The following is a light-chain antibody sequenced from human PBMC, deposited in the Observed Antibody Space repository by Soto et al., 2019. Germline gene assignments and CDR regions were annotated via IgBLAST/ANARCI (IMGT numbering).Light chain of an antibody. CDR1: QSLSRSS. V-gene: IGKV3-20*01. J-gene: IGKJ1*01. CDR2: GAS. Sequence: EIVLTQSPGTLSWSPGDRATLSCRASQSLSRSSLAWYQQKPGRAPRLLIYGASSRATGIPDRFSGSGSGTDFTLTISRLEPEDFAVYYCQQYNNCPRTFGQGTQVDIK. CDR3: QQYNNCPRT.